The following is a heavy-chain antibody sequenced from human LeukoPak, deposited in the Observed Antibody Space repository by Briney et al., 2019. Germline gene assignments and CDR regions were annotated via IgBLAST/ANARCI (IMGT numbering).Heavy chain of an antibody. Sequence: ASVKVSCKASGYTFTSYGISWVRQAPGQGLEGMGWISAYNGNTNYAQKLQGRVTMTTDTSTSTAYMELRSLRSDDTAVYYCARDFASGWYFPPLSYYYGMDVWGQGTTVTVSS. J-gene: IGHJ6*02. CDR3: ARDFASGWYFPPLSYYYGMDV. D-gene: IGHD6-19*01. V-gene: IGHV1-18*01. CDR1: GYTFTSYG. CDR2: ISAYNGNT.